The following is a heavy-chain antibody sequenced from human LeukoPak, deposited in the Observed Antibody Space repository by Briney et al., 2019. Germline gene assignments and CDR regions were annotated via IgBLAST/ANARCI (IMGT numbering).Heavy chain of an antibody. V-gene: IGHV1-46*01. CDR1: GYTFTSYY. CDR3: GRVLDSSWFYFAY. D-gene: IGHD6-13*01. CDR2: INPRGTST. Sequence: ASVKVSCKASGYTFTSYYMHWVRQAPGQGLEWMGIINPRGTSTSYAQKFQGRVTVTRDTSTSTVYMELSSLRSEDTAVYYCGRVLDSSWFYFAYWGQGTLVTVSS. J-gene: IGHJ4*02.